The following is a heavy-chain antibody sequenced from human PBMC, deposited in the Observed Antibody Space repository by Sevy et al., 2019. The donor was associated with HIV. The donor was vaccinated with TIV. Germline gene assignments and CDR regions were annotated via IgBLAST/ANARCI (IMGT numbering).Heavy chain of an antibody. D-gene: IGHD6-13*01. CDR3: AKELFGAAAAFYWYFDL. Sequence: GGSLRLSCAASGFTFSSYAMSWVRLAPGKGLEWVAGISGRGGTSYYADSVKGRLTISRDNSKDTLYLQMNGLRVEDTAVYYCAKELFGAAAAFYWYFDLWGRGTLVTVSS. J-gene: IGHJ2*01. CDR1: GFTFSSYA. CDR2: ISGRGGTS. V-gene: IGHV3-23*01.